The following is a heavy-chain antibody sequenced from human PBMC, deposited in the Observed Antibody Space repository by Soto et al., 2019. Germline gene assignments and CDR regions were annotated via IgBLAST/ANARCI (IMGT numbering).Heavy chain of an antibody. J-gene: IGHJ4*02. CDR2: ISPDNGKT. Sequence: ASVKVSCKASGYTFTSYGISWVRQAPGQGLEWMGWISPDNGKTNYAQKFQGRVTMTEDTSTDTAYMELSSLRSEDTAVYYCATPIVATTGYDYIWGSYQNWGQGTLVTVSS. D-gene: IGHD3-16*02. CDR3: ATPIVATTGYDYIWGSYQN. V-gene: IGHV1-18*04. CDR1: GYTFTSYG.